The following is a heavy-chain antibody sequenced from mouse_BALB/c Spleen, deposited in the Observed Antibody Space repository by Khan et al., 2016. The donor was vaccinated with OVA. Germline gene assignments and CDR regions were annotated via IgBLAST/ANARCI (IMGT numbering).Heavy chain of an antibody. CDR3: ARNSYMYDFTY. CDR1: GFSLNTYG. D-gene: IGHD2-14*01. J-gene: IGHJ3*01. CDR2: IRSGGST. Sequence: QVQLQQSGPGLVQPSQSLSITCTVSGFSLNTYGIHWVRQSQGKGLEWLGVIRSGGSTDYNGAFISRLCITKDNSKSQVFFKMNSLQADDTAIYYCARNSYMYDFTYWGQGTLVTVSA. V-gene: IGHV2-2*01.